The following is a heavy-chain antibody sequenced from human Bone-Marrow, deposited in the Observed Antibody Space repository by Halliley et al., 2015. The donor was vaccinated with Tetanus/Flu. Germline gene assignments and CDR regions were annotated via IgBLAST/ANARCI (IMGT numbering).Heavy chain of an antibody. Sequence: FTISRDESKNTLYLEMNTLRPEDTAVYYCARPGITVAGTRRFDPWGQGTLVTVSS. V-gene: IGHV3-30*07. J-gene: IGHJ5*02. CDR3: ARPGITVAGTRRFDP. D-gene: IGHD6-19*01.